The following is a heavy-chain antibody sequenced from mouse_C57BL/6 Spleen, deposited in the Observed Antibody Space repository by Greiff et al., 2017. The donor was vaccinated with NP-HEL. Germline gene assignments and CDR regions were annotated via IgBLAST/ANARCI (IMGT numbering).Heavy chain of an antibody. D-gene: IGHD2-5*01. CDR2: IDPNSGGT. CDR1: GYTFTSYW. V-gene: IGHV1-72*01. Sequence: VQLQQSGAELVKPGASVKLSCKASGYTFTSYWMHWVKQRPGRGLEWIGRIDPNSGGTKYNEKFKSKATLTVDKPASTAYMQLSSLTSEDAAVYYCARPYYSNYDYFDYWGQGTTLTVSS. J-gene: IGHJ2*01. CDR3: ARPYYSNYDYFDY.